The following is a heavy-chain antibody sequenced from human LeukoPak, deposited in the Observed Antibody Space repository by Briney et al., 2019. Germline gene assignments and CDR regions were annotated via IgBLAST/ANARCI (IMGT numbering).Heavy chain of an antibody. D-gene: IGHD3-3*01. CDR3: VRDGDFWSAQGAFDI. CDR2: IKRDGSEK. CDR1: GFTFSSNW. V-gene: IGHV3-7*01. J-gene: IGHJ3*02. Sequence: GGSLRLSCAASGFTFSSNWMSWVRQAPGKGLEWVANIKRDGSEKYYVDSVKGRFTVSRDNAKKSLYLQMNSLRAEDTAVYYCVRDGDFWSAQGAFDIWGQGTMVTVSS.